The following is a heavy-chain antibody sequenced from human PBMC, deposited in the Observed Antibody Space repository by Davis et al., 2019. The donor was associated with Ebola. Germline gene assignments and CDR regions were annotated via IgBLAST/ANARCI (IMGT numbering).Heavy chain of an antibody. CDR2: IRTAGDP. V-gene: IGHV3-13*05. CDR3: ARGEGAEGAAGYNDAFDI. CDR1: GFTLSSYD. D-gene: IGHD5-18*01. J-gene: IGHJ3*02. Sequence: SPNTPRAAPGFTLSSYDMHRVRQATGKGLEWVSAIRTAGDPYYPGSVKGRFTISRENAKNTLYLQMNSLRAGDTAVYYCARGEGAEGAAGYNDAFDIWGQGTMVTVSS.